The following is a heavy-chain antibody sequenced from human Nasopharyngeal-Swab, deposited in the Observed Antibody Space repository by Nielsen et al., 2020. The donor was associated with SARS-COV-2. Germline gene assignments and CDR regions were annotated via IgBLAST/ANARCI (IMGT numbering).Heavy chain of an antibody. CDR1: GFTFSSYA. CDR3: AKDRRSSSSVGWFDP. CDR2: ITGNGSST. D-gene: IGHD6-6*01. Sequence: GESLKISCAASGFTFSSYAMSWVRQAPGKGLEWVSAITGNGSSTYYADSVKGRFTISRDNSKNTLYLQMNSLRAEDTAVYFCAKDRRSSSSVGWFDPWGQGTLVSVSS. J-gene: IGHJ5*02. V-gene: IGHV3-23*01.